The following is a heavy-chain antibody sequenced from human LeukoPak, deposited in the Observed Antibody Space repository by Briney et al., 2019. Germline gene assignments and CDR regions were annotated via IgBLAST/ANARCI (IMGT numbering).Heavy chain of an antibody. CDR1: GGTFSNFA. CDR2: IIPLFGTA. J-gene: IGHJ6*03. V-gene: IGHV1-69*06. Sequence: SVKVSCKASGGTFSNFAISWVRQAPGQGLEWMGGIIPLFGTANYGQKSQGRVTITADKSTSTAYMELSSLRSEDTAVYYCARVVGLTGYSSSWYSGYYYYMDVWGKGTTVTVSS. D-gene: IGHD6-13*01. CDR3: ARVVGLTGYSSSWYSGYYYYMDV.